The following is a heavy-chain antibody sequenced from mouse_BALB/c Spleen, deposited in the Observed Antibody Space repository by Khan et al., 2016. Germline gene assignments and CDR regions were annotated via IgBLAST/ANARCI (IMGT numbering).Heavy chain of an antibody. CDR3: ADALFVY. Sequence: QVQLQQSGAELARPGASVRLSCKASGYTSANYWMQWVKQRPGQGLEWIGSIYPGDGDTRYSQKFKDKATLTADKSSSSAYMHLRSMASEDSAVYYCADALFVYWGQGTLVTVSA. J-gene: IGHJ3*01. CDR2: IYPGDGDT. CDR1: GYTSANYW. V-gene: IGHV1-87*01.